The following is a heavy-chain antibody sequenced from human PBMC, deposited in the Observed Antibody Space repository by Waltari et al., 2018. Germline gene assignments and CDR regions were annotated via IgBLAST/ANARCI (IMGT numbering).Heavy chain of an antibody. CDR2: IDKDGSEK. V-gene: IGHV3-7*01. D-gene: IGHD7-27*01. J-gene: IGHJ4*02. CDR1: GFTFSSYW. Sequence: EVQLVESGGGLVQPGGSLRLSCAASGFTFSSYWMSWVRQAPGKGLGWVANIDKDGSEKYYVDSVKGRFTISRDNARNSLYLQMNSLSAEDTAVYYCARDGHWLSGVGDCWGQGTLVTVSS. CDR3: ARDGHWLSGVGDC.